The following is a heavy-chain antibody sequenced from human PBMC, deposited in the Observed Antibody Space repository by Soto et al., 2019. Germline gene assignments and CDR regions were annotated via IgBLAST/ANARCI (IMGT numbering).Heavy chain of an antibody. Sequence: QVQLVQSGAEVKKPGSSVKVSCKASGGTFSSYTISWVRQAPGQGLEWMGGIIPIFGTTNYAQKFQGRVTITADESTSTAYMDLSSLRSDDTAVYYCASGQTYYNDSSAYRFDHWGQGTLVTVSS. CDR2: IIPIFGTT. CDR3: ASGQTYYNDSSAYRFDH. V-gene: IGHV1-69*01. CDR1: GGTFSSYT. J-gene: IGHJ4*02. D-gene: IGHD3-22*01.